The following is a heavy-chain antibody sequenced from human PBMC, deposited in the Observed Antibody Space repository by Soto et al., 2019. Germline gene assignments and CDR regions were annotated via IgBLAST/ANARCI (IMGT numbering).Heavy chain of an antibody. CDR1: GFTFSSYA. J-gene: IGHJ4*02. D-gene: IGHD2-21*01. V-gene: IGHV3-30-3*01. CDR2: ISYDGSNK. CDR3: ARLVIANPKKFDY. Sequence: PGGSLRLSCAASGFTFSSYAMHWVRQAPGKGLEWVAVISYDGSNKYYADSVKGRFTISRDNSKNTLYLQMNSLRAEDTAVYYCARLVIANPKKFDYWGQGTLVPVCS.